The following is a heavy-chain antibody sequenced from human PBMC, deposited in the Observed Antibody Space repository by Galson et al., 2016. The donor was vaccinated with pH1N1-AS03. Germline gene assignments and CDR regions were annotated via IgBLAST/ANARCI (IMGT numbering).Heavy chain of an antibody. V-gene: IGHV3-7*01. CDR2: IKEDGNDQ. Sequence: AASGFTFGAFWMSWVRQAPGKGLEWVANIKEDGNDQHYVASVKGRFTIFRDNAKNSLYLQMNSLRVEDTAGYYCTRGGDWAFDIWGQGTEVTVSS. J-gene: IGHJ3*02. CDR3: TRGGDWAFDI. D-gene: IGHD2-21*01. CDR1: GFTFGAFW.